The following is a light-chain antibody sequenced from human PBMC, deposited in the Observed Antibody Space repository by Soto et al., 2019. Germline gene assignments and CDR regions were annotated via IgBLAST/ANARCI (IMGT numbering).Light chain of an antibody. J-gene: IGLJ1*01. CDR1: NIGVKS. Sequence: SYELTQPPSLSVAPGQTARVTCGGNNIGVKSVHWYQQRSGQAPVLVVYDNNDRPSGIPERFSGSNSGNTATLTISRVEAGDEADYYCQVWDGTTDNLYVFGTGTKLTVL. CDR2: DNN. V-gene: IGLV3-21*02. CDR3: QVWDGTTDNLYV.